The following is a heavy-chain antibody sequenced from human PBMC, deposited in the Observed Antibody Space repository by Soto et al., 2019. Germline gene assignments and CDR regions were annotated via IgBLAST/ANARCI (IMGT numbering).Heavy chain of an antibody. V-gene: IGHV4-38-2*01. CDR2: IYHSGST. J-gene: IGHJ5*02. D-gene: IGHD3-10*01. CDR1: GYSISSGYY. CDR3: ARVYGSGSLTNWFDP. Sequence: SETLSLTCAVSGYSISSGYYWGWIRQPPGKGLEWIGSIYHSGSTYYNPSLKSRVTISVDTSKNHFSLKLTSVTAADTAVYYCARVYGSGSLTNWFDPWGRGTLVIVSS.